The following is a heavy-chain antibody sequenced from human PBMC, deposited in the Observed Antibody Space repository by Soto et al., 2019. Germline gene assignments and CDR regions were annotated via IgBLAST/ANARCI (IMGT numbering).Heavy chain of an antibody. CDR1: GGTFSSYT. CDR3: ARDETQGITVMVVAKSHAFNI. D-gene: IGHD3-22*01. CDR2: IIPISGTT. V-gene: IGHV1-69*06. Sequence: QVQLLQSGAEVKKPGSSVKVSCKASGGTFSSYTISGVRQAPGQGLEWMGGIIPISGTTNYAQKFQGRVTIMADKSTSTAYMELSSLRSEDTAVYYCARDETQGITVMVVAKSHAFNIWGQGTLVTVSS. J-gene: IGHJ3*02.